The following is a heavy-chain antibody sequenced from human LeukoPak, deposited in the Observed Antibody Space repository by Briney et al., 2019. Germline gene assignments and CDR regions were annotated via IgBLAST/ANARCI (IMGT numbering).Heavy chain of an antibody. CDR3: ARAPYYYDTSGFLI. V-gene: IGHV3-74*01. CDR2: INSDGSST. CDR1: GFTFSSYW. D-gene: IGHD3-22*01. J-gene: IGHJ3*02. Sequence: GGSLRLSCAASGFTFSSYWMHWVCQAPGKGLVWVSRINSDGSSTTYADSVKGRFTISRDNAKNTLYPQMNSLRAEDTAVYYCARAPYYYDTSGFLIWGQGTMVTVSS.